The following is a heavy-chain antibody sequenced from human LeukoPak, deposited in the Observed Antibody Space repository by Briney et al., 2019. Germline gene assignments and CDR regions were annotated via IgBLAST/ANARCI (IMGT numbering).Heavy chain of an antibody. Sequence: GGSLRLSCVDSGITFSKYWMNWVRQAPGKGLEWVANMKHDGNEKHYVDSVESRFTISRDNAKSSLYLQMNNLRAEDTAVYYCARDLGHSGYDLYDYWGQGTLVTVSS. D-gene: IGHD5-12*01. CDR2: MKHDGNEK. CDR1: GITFSKYW. V-gene: IGHV3-7*01. CDR3: ARDLGHSGYDLYDY. J-gene: IGHJ4*02.